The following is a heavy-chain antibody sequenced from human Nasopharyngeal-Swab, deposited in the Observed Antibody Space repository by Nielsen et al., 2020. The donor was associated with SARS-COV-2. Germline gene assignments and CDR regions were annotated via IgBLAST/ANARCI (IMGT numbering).Heavy chain of an antibody. J-gene: IGHJ6*02. CDR2: IYYSGST. CDR1: GGSISSGGYY. Sequence: SETLSLTCTVSGGSISSGGYYWSWIRQHPGKGLEWIGYIYYSGSTYYNPSLKSRVTISVDTSKNQFSLKLSSVTAADTAVYYCARGTNYDFWSGYYHSYGMDVWGQGTTVTVSS. D-gene: IGHD3-3*01. V-gene: IGHV4-31*03. CDR3: ARGTNYDFWSGYYHSYGMDV.